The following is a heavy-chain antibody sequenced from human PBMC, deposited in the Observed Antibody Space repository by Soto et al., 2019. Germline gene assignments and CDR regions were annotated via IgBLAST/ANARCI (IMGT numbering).Heavy chain of an antibody. CDR3: VKASPPYSGYDTPSPWFDP. Sequence: GGSLRLSCSASGFTFSSYAMHWVRQAPGKGLEYVSAISSNGGSTYYADSVKGRFTISRDNSKNTLYLQMSSLRAEDTAVYYCVKASPPYSGYDTPSPWFDPWGQGTLVTVSS. V-gene: IGHV3-64D*08. CDR1: GFTFSSYA. J-gene: IGHJ5*02. D-gene: IGHD5-12*01. CDR2: ISSNGGST.